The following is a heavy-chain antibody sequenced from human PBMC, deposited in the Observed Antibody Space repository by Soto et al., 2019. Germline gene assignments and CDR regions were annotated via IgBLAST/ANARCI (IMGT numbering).Heavy chain of an antibody. J-gene: IGHJ5*02. Sequence: GASVKVSCKASGYTFTSYGISWVRQAPGQGLEWMGWISAYNGNTNYAQKLQGRVTMTTDTSTSTAYMELRSLRSDDTAVYYCARDFTTIFGVVKDWFDPWGQGTLVTVSS. V-gene: IGHV1-18*01. CDR3: ARDFTTIFGVVKDWFDP. CDR1: GYTFTSYG. CDR2: ISAYNGNT. D-gene: IGHD3-3*01.